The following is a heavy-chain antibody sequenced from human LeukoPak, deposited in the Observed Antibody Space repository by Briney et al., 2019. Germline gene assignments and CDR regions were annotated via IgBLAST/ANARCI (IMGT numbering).Heavy chain of an antibody. J-gene: IGHJ3*01. CDR1: GFTFSSYE. CDR3: ARDGLRSWAFDF. D-gene: IGHD3/OR15-3a*01. CDR2: ISSSGSTI. V-gene: IGHV3-48*03. Sequence: GGSLRLSCAASGFTFSSYEMNWVRQAPGKGLEWVSHISSSGSTIYYADSVKGRFTISRDNAKNSLYLQMNSLRAEDTAVYYCARDGLRSWAFDFWGQGTMVTVSS.